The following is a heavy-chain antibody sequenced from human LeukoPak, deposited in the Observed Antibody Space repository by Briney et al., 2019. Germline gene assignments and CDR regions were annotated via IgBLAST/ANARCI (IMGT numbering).Heavy chain of an antibody. Sequence: GGSLRLSCAASGFTFSSYSMTWVRQAPGKGLEWVSSISSSSSYIYYADSVKGRFTISRDNAKNSLYLQMNSLRAEDTAVYYCARDPNAYYDFWSGYTYFDYWGQGTLVTVSS. CDR1: GFTFSSYS. J-gene: IGHJ4*02. CDR2: ISSSSSYI. V-gene: IGHV3-21*01. D-gene: IGHD3-3*01. CDR3: ARDPNAYYDFWSGYTYFDY.